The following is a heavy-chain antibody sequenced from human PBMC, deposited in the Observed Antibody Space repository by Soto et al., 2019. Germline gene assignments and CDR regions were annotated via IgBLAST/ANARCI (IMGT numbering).Heavy chain of an antibody. CDR1: GDSVSINSAA. Sequence: PSQTLSLTCAISGDSVSINSAACNCIRQFPSRVLEWLGRTYYRSKWYNDYAVSVKSRITINPDTSKNQFSLQLNSVTPEDTAVYYCARSEQWLRLYYFDYWGQGTLVTVSS. CDR3: ARSEQWLRLYYFDY. V-gene: IGHV6-1*01. CDR2: TYYRSKWYN. J-gene: IGHJ4*02. D-gene: IGHD5-12*01.